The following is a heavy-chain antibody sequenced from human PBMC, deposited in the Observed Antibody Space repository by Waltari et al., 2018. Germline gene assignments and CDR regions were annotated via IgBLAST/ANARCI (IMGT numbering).Heavy chain of an antibody. CDR3: ARGRPSDDVRLLGFFD. CDR1: SESFSAYS. V-gene: IGHV4-34*01. D-gene: IGHD3-3*01. Sequence: QVQLQQWGVGLLKPSETLSLTCAVSSESFSAYSWNWIRQPPGKGLEWIGEINYSGNTNYNSSLRSRVTILADASKIQVSLKLRAATAADTAMYYCARGRPSDDVRLLGFFDWGQGILVTVAS. J-gene: IGHJ4*02. CDR2: INYSGNT.